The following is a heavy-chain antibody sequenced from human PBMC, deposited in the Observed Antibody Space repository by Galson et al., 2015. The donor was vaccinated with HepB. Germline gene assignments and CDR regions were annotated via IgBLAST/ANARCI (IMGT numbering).Heavy chain of an antibody. J-gene: IGHJ4*02. CDR2: IIPNSHTM. CDR3: ARVDSRTQNQIFSGYPSTQTRGFFDY. D-gene: IGHD5-12*01. CDR1: GGTFSKYG. V-gene: IGHV1-69*06. Sequence: SVKVSCKASGGTFSKYGISWVRQAPGQGPEWMGGIIPNSHTMSLAQKFQGRVTITPDKSANTGYMELSRLTSGDSAIYYCARVDSRTQNQIFSGYPSTQTRGFFDYWGQGTPVAVSS.